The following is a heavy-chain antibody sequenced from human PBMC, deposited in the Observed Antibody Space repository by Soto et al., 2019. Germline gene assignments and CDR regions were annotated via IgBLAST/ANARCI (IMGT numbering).Heavy chain of an antibody. J-gene: IGHJ6*02. V-gene: IGHV1-2*02. CDR3: ARGAKRRGYSGYDFVLYYGMDV. CDR2: INPNSGGT. CDR1: GYTFTGYY. Sequence: QVQLVQSGAEVKKPGASVKVSCKASGYTFTGYYMHWVRQAPGQGLEWMGWINPNSGGTNYAQKFQGRVTMTRDTSISTAYMELSRLRSDDTAVYYCARGAKRRGYSGYDFVLYYGMDVWGQGTTVTVSS. D-gene: IGHD5-12*01.